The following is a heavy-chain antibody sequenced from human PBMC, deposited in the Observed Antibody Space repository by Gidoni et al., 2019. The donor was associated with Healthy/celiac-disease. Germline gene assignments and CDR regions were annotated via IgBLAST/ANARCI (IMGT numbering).Heavy chain of an antibody. CDR1: GGSISRGGYY. J-gene: IGHJ4*02. Sequence: QVQLQESGPGLVKPSQTLSLTCTVSGGSISRGGYYWSWIRQHPGKGLEWIGYIYYSGSTYYNPSLKSRVTISVDTSKNQFSLKLSSVTAADTAVYYCARGVRYSSGCRGYDYWGQGTLVTVSS. CDR3: ARGVRYSSGCRGYDY. D-gene: IGHD6-19*01. CDR2: IYYSGST. V-gene: IGHV4-31*03.